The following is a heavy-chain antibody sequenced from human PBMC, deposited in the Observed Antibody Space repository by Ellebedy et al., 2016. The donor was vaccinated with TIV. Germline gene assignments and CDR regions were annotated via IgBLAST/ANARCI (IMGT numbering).Heavy chain of an antibody. Sequence: GESLKISXAASGFTFSSYGMHWVRQAPGKGLEWVAVISYDGSNKYYADSVKGRFTISRDNSKNTLYLQMNSLRAEDTAVYYCAKDVLLWFGEGEHYWGQGTLVTVSS. CDR1: GFTFSSYG. CDR3: AKDVLLWFGEGEHY. J-gene: IGHJ4*02. D-gene: IGHD3-10*01. CDR2: ISYDGSNK. V-gene: IGHV3-30*18.